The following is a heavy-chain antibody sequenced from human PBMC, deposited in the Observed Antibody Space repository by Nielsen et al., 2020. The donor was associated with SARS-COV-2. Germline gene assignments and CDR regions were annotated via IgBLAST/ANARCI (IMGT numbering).Heavy chain of an antibody. D-gene: IGHD3-22*01. CDR2: ISGSGGST. J-gene: IGHJ4*02. V-gene: IGHV3-23*01. CDR1: GFTFSSYS. Sequence: GESLKISCAASGFTFSSYSMNWVRQAPGKGLEWVSAISGSGGSTYYADSVKGRFTISRDNSKNTLYLQMNSLRAEDTAVYYCARDRITMRACDYWGQGTLVTVSS. CDR3: ARDRITMRACDY.